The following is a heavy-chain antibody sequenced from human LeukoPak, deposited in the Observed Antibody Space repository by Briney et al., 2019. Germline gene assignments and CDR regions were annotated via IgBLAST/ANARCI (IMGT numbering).Heavy chain of an antibody. Sequence: GGSLRLSCAASGFTFSSYEMNWVRQAPGKGLVWVSYISSSGSTIYYADSVKGRFTISRDNAKNSLYLQMNSLRAEDTAVYYCARDGGWFGDANWFDPWGQGTLVTVSS. V-gene: IGHV3-48*03. J-gene: IGHJ5*02. D-gene: IGHD3-10*01. CDR2: ISSSGSTI. CDR1: GFTFSSYE. CDR3: ARDGGWFGDANWFDP.